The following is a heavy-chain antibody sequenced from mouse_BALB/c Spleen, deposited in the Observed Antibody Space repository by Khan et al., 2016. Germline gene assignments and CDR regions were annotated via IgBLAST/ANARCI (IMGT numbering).Heavy chain of an antibody. CDR2: IWTGGGT. V-gene: IGHV2-9-2*01. Sequence: VQLQESGPGLVAPTQSLSITCTVSGFSLSSYDITWIRQPPGKGLEWLRVIWTGGGTNYNSAFMSRLSISKDNSKSQVFLKMNSLQTDDTAIYYCVRGGYDGDYWGQGTLVTVSA. J-gene: IGHJ3*01. D-gene: IGHD2-2*01. CDR3: VRGGYDGDY. CDR1: GFSLSSYD.